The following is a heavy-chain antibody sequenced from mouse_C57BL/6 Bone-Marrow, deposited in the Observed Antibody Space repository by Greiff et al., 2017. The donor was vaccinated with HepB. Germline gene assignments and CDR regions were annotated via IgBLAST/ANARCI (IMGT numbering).Heavy chain of an antibody. CDR3: ARVTGTYFDY. CDR2: INPNNGGT. Sequence: EVQLQQSGPELVKPGASVKMFCKASGYTFTDYNMHWVKQSHGKSPEWIGYINPNNGGTSYNQKFKGKATLTVNKSSSTAYLEPRSLTSEDSAVYYCARVTGTYFDYWGQGTTLTVSS. J-gene: IGHJ2*01. V-gene: IGHV1-22*01. D-gene: IGHD4-1*01. CDR1: GYTFTDYN.